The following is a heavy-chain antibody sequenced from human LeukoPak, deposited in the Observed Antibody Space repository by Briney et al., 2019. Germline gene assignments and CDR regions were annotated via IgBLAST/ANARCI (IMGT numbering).Heavy chain of an antibody. J-gene: IGHJ4*02. CDR3: ARDLSNWKTFDY. CDR2: INPNSGGT. V-gene: IGHV1-2*02. CDR1: GYTFTAYY. Sequence: ASVKVSCKASGYTFTAYYMYWVRQAPGQGLEWMGWINPNSGGTNSSQKFQDRVTLTRDTSISTAYMELSSLRSDDTAVYYCARDLSNWKTFDYWGQGTLVTVSS. D-gene: IGHD1-1*01.